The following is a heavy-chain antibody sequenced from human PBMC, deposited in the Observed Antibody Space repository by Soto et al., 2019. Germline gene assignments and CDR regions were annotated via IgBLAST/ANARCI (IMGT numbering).Heavy chain of an antibody. D-gene: IGHD1-26*01. CDR3: AKGLHIPSGRILPPWYFDY. J-gene: IGHJ4*02. Sequence: EVQLLESGGGLVQPGGSLRLSCAASGFTFRNYAMSWVRQAPGGGLEWVSSLSASGTYTDYAESVKGRFTISRDNSKNTLSLQMNSLSAEDTAFYYCAKGLHIPSGRILPPWYFDYWGQGTLVTVSS. CDR1: GFTFRNYA. CDR2: LSASGTYT. V-gene: IGHV3-23*05.